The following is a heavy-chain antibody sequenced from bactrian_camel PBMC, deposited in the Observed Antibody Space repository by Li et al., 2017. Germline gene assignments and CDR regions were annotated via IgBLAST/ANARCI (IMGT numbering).Heavy chain of an antibody. Sequence: QLVESGGDSVQAGGSLRLSCVASGATDSINGMGWFRQAPGKEREGIAAIYVGAGTTFYADSVKGRFTISPGSAENTVDLLINSPKPEDTGTYYCAVRSSTIGGNYCKPQENVFAQGYWGQGTQV. V-gene: IGHV3S40*01. J-gene: IGHJ4*01. CDR3: AVRSSTIGGNYCKPQENVFAQGY. CDR1: GATDSING. D-gene: IGHD2*01. CDR2: IYVGAGTT.